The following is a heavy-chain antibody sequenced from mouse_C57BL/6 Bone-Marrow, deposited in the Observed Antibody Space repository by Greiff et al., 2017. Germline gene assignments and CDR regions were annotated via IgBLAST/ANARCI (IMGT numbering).Heavy chain of an antibody. Sequence: VHVKQSGAELVRPGASVKMSCTASGFNIKDDYMNWVKQSPEQSLEWIGWIDPKNGDTAYDSKFKGKATITADTSSNTAYLQLSSLTSEDTAVYYCTSPGYLYGSAIWDFDVWGKGTTVTVSS. CDR1: GFNIKDDY. V-gene: IGHV14-4*01. CDR3: TSPGYLYGSAIWDFDV. J-gene: IGHJ1*03. D-gene: IGHD1-1*01. CDR2: IDPKNGDT.